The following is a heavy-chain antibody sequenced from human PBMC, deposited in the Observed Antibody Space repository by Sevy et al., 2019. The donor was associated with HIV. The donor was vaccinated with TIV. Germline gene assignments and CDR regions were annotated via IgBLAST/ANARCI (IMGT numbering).Heavy chain of an antibody. CDR1: GFIFSRYG. J-gene: IGHJ5*02. D-gene: IGHD6-25*01. Sequence: GGSLRLSCKASGFIFSRYGVHWVRQAPGKGLEWVASIFNDGKTKYYGDSVKGRFTISRDDSKNTLYLQMDSLRAEDTAVYHCARVSWYSSGWLWFDTWGQGTLVTVSS. CDR2: IFNDGKTK. V-gene: IGHV3-33*01. CDR3: ARVSWYSSGWLWFDT.